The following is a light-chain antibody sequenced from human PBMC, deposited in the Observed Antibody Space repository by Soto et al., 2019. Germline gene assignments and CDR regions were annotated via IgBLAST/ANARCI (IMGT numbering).Light chain of an antibody. CDR1: SSNIGSNY. CDR2: RNN. J-gene: IGLJ2*01. CDR3: AAWDDSLSGLV. Sequence: QSVLTQPPSASGTRGQRVTISCSGSSSNIGSNYVYWYQQLPGTAPKLLIYRNNQRPSGVPDRFSGSKSGTSASLAISGLRSEDEADYCCAAWDDSLSGLVFGGGTKVTVL. V-gene: IGLV1-47*01.